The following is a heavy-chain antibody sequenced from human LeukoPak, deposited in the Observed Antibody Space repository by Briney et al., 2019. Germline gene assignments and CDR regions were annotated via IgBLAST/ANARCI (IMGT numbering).Heavy chain of an antibody. CDR2: IYYSGST. D-gene: IGHD4-17*01. CDR1: GGSISSSSYY. J-gene: IGHJ4*02. CDR3: ARTIDYGDKIDY. Sequence: PSETLSLTCTVSGGSISSSSYYWGWLRQPPGKGLEWIGSIYYSGSTYYNPSLKSRVTISVDTSKNQFSLKLSSVTAADTAVYYCARTIDYGDKIDYWGQGTLVTVSS. V-gene: IGHV4-39*07.